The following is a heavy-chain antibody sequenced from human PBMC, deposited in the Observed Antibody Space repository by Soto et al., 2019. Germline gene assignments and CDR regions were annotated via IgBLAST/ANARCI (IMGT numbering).Heavy chain of an antibody. Sequence: QVQLVESGGGVVQPGRSLRLSCAASGFTFSNYAMHWVRQAPGKGPEWVAVISYDGGNKYYADSVKGRFTISRDKSKNTLYLRMNSLRAEDTAVYYCARGRAVVVVPAAILGWFDPWGQGTLVTVSS. CDR3: ARGRAVVVVPAAILGWFDP. J-gene: IGHJ5*02. CDR2: ISYDGGNK. CDR1: GFTFSNYA. V-gene: IGHV3-30-3*01. D-gene: IGHD2-2*02.